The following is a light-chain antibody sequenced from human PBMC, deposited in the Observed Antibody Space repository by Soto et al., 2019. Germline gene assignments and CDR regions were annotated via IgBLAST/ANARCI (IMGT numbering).Light chain of an antibody. CDR2: WAS. CDR3: RQYYSTQLS. CDR1: QSVLYSSNNKNY. J-gene: IGKJ4*01. Sequence: DIVMTQSPDSLAVSLGERATINCKSSQSVLYSSNNKNYLAWYQQKPGQPPKLLIYWASTRESGVPDRFSGSGSGTDFTLTISSLQAEDVAVYYCRQYYSTQLSFGVGTKVEIK. V-gene: IGKV4-1*01.